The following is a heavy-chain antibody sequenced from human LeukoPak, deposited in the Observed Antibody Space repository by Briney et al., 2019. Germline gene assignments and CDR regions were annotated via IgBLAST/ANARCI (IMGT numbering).Heavy chain of an antibody. Sequence: SQTLSLTCTVSGGSISSGGYYWSWIRQHPGKGLEWIGYIYYSGSTYYNPSLKSRVTISVDTSKNQFSLKLSSVTAADTAVYYCAREYRSSGYYYDYWGQGTLVTASS. V-gene: IGHV4-31*03. CDR2: IYYSGST. CDR1: GGSISSGGYY. D-gene: IGHD3-22*01. J-gene: IGHJ4*02. CDR3: AREYRSSGYYYDY.